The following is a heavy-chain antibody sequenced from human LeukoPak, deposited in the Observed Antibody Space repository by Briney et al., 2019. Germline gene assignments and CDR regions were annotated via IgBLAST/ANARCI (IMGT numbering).Heavy chain of an antibody. CDR1: GGSFSGYY. CDR3: ARLPDSYYYYGMDV. V-gene: IGHV4-34*01. CDR2: INHSGST. Sequence: SETLSLTCAVYGGSFSGYYWSWIRQPPGKGLEWIGEINHSGSTNYNPSLKGRVTISVDTSKNQFSLKLSSVTAADTAVYYCARLPDSYYYYGMDVWGQGTTVTVSS. J-gene: IGHJ6*02.